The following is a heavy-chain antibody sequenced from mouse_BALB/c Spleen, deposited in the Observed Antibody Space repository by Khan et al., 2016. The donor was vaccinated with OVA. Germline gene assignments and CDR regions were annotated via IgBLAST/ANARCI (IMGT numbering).Heavy chain of an antibody. CDR2: ISYSGST. D-gene: IGHD1-2*01. V-gene: IGHV3-2*02. Sequence: EVELVESGPGLVKPSQSLSLTCTVTGYSITSGYGWNWIRQFPGNKLEWMGYISYSGSTNYHPSLKSRISITRNTSKHPFFLQLNTVTTQDTATYYCARTARIKYWGQGTTLTVSS. CDR1: GYSITSGYG. J-gene: IGHJ2*01. CDR3: ARTARIKY.